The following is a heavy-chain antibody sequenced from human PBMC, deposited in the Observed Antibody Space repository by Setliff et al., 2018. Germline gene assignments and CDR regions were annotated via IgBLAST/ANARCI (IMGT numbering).Heavy chain of an antibody. V-gene: IGHV3-15*07. D-gene: IGHD2-2*01. CDR2: VKSETYGGTT. CDR1: GFTFSNAW. CDR3: VTHPIVVVPAGNY. J-gene: IGHJ4*02. Sequence: GGSLRLSCAASGFTFSNAWMNWVRQAPGKGLEWVGRVKSETYGGTTDYAAPVKGRFIISRDNAKNSLYLQMNSLRAEDTAVYYCVTHPIVVVPAGNYWGQGTLVTVSS.